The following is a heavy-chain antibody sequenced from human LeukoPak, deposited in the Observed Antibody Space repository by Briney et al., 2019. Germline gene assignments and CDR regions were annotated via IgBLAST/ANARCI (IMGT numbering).Heavy chain of an antibody. CDR1: GYTFTSYG. CDR3: ARRAVDNSYYYYMDV. J-gene: IGHJ6*03. CDR2: MNPKSGNT. Sequence: ASVKVSCKASGYTFTSYGISWVRRAPGQGLEWMGWMNPKSGNTGYAQKFQGRVTITRNTSISTAYMEVSSLRYEDTAVYYCARRAVDNSYYYYMDVWGKGTTVTVSS. V-gene: IGHV1-8*03. D-gene: IGHD6-19*01.